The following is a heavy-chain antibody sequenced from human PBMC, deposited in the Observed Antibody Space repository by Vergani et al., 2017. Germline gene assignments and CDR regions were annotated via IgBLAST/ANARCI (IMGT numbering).Heavy chain of an antibody. Sequence: VQSGDEVKKPGASVKVSCKTSGYSFINYGISWVRQAPGQGLEWMGWINTNTGNPTYAQGFTGRFVFSLDTSVSTAYLQISSLKAEDTAVYYCARGRCSSTSCYAGWWFDPWGQGTLVTVSS. J-gene: IGHJ5*02. V-gene: IGHV7-4-1*02. CDR3: ARGRCSSTSCYAGWWFDP. CDR2: INTNTGNP. CDR1: GYSFINYG. D-gene: IGHD2-2*01.